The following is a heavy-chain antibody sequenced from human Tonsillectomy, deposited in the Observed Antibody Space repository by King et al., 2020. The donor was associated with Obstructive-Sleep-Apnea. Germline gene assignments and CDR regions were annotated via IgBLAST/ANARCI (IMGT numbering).Heavy chain of an antibody. V-gene: IGHV5-51*01. CDR3: ARQDQPGLVTDYNYGMDV. Sequence: ERQLVQSGAEVKKPGESLKIACKGSGYIFTAYWIAWVRQRPGKGLEWMGMIYPGDSDQRYSPSFQGQRVTISADESISTAYLQWSSLKASDTATYYCARQDQPGLVTDYNYGMDVWGQGTTVTVSS. CDR2: IYPGDSDQ. D-gene: IGHD1-14*01. J-gene: IGHJ6*02. CDR1: GYIFTAYW.